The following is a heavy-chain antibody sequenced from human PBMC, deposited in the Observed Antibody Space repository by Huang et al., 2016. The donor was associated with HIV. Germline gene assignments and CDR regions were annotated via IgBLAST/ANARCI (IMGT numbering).Heavy chain of an antibody. V-gene: IGHV4-34*01. J-gene: IGHJ4*02. Sequence: QAQLQQWGAGMLKPSETLSLTCAVSGGPCNGFPWSWIRQPPGKGLEWIGEINSGGNANYSPSLKSRVTMSVDTSKKQFSLNLRSVTAADTAVYYCARARLLFPFDFWGQGAPVVVSS. CDR2: INSGGNA. CDR3: ARARLLFPFDF. CDR1: GGPCNGFP.